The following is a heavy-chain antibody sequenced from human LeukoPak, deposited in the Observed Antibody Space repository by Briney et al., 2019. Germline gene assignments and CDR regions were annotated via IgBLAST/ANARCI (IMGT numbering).Heavy chain of an antibody. D-gene: IGHD2-21*01. J-gene: IGHJ4*02. V-gene: IGHV3-23*01. CDR2: IRGDGGGT. Sequence: GGSLRLSCAASGFTFSTYAMSWVRQAPGQGLETGSSIRGDGGGTYYAESVKGRFTISRDDSKNTLYLKMNSLRAEGTAVYYCAKRPDCTITHCFRFEYWGQGTLVTVSS. CDR3: AKRPDCTITHCFRFEY. CDR1: GFTFSTYA.